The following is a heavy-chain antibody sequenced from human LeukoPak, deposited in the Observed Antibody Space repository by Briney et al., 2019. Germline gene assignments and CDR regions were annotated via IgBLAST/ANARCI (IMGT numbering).Heavy chain of an antibody. J-gene: IGHJ4*02. CDR1: GGSFSGYY. CDR2: INHSGST. V-gene: IGHV4-34*01. Sequence: SETLSLTCAVYGGSFSGYYWSWIRQPPGKGLEWIGEINHSGSTNYNPSLKSRVTISVDTSKNQFSLKLSSVTAADTAVYYCARGPYYYDSGGYYLGWVFDYWGQGTLVTVSS. D-gene: IGHD3-22*01. CDR3: ARGPYYYDSGGYYLGWVFDY.